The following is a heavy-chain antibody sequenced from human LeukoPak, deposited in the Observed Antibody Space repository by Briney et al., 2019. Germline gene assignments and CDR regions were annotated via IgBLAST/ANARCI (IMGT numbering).Heavy chain of an antibody. CDR3: ADGTGYSSS. V-gene: IGHV3-21*01. D-gene: IGHD6-13*01. J-gene: IGHJ4*02. Sequence: GGSLRLSCAASGITFSSYDMNWVRQAPGKGLEWVSSISSSRYIYYADSVKGRFTISRDNAKNSLYLQMNSLRAEDTAVYYCADGTGYSSSWGQGTLVTVSS. CDR1: GITFSSYD. CDR2: ISSSRYI.